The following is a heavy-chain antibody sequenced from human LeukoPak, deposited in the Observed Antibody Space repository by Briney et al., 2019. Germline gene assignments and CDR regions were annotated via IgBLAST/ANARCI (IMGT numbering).Heavy chain of an antibody. Sequence: GGSLRLSCAASGFTFSMAWMSWVRQPPARGLEWVGRIKSKTDGGTTDYAAPVKGRFTISRDDSKNTLYLQMNSLKTDDTAVYYCYDASDLWGQGTMVTVSS. J-gene: IGHJ3*01. CDR3: YDASDL. CDR1: GFTFSMAW. V-gene: IGHV3-15*01. CDR2: IKSKTDGGTT.